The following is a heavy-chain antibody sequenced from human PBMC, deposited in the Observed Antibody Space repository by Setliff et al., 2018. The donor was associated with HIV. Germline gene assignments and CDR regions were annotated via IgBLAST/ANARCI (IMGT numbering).Heavy chain of an antibody. D-gene: IGHD6-13*01. J-gene: IGHJ6*03. CDR2: IYYRGST. Sequence: PSETLSLTCTVSGGSISGSLYYWGWIRQPPGKGLEWIGSIYYRGSTYYNPSLKSRVTISVDTSKNQFSLKLRSVTAADTALYYCARGRYRSRWYASDHYYIDVWGKGTTVTVSS. CDR1: GGSISGSLYY. CDR3: ARGRYRSRWYASDHYYIDV. V-gene: IGHV4-39*01.